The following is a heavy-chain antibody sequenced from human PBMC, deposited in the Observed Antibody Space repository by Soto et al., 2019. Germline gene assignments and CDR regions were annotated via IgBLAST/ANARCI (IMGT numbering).Heavy chain of an antibody. J-gene: IGHJ6*02. D-gene: IGHD2-2*01. CDR3: ARERRGRVGYYYYGMDV. Sequence: GSLRLSCAASGFTFSSYAMSWVRQAPGKGLEWVSAISGSGGSTYYADSVKGRFTISRDNSKNTLYLQMNSLRAEDTAVYYCARERRGRVGYYYYGMDVWGQGTTVTVSS. CDR1: GFTFSSYA. CDR2: ISGSGGST. V-gene: IGHV3-23*01.